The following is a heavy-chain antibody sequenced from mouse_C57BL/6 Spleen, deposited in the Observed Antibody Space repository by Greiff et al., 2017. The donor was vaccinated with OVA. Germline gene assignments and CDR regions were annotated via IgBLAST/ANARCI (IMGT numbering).Heavy chain of an antibody. CDR3: GREGGYGPFAY. J-gene: IGHJ3*01. CDR1: GYSFTGYY. Sequence: VQLQQSGPELVKPGASVKISCTASGYSFTGYYMNWVKQSPEKSLEWIGEINPSTGGTTYNQKFKAKATLTVDKSSSTAYMQLKSLTSEDSAVDYCGREGGYGPFAYWGQGTLVTVSA. V-gene: IGHV1-42*01. D-gene: IGHD1-2*01. CDR2: INPSTGGT.